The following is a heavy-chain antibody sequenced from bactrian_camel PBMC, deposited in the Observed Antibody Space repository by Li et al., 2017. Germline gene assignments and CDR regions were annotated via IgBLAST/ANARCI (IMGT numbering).Heavy chain of an antibody. D-gene: IGHD2*01. V-gene: IGHV3S40*01. J-gene: IGHJ4*01. Sequence: DVQLVESGGGLVQPGGSLRLSCAASGFTFSNAELAWVRQVPGKGLEWVSGIKDGGGSILSADSVKGRFTISRDNAKNTLYLQMNSLKTEDTGVYYCARWFLCDVWGQGTQVTVS. CDR2: IKDGGGSI. CDR1: GFTFSNAE. CDR3: ARWFLCDV.